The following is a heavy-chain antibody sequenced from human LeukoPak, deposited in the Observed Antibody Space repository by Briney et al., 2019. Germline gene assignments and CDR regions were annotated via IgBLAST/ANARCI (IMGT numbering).Heavy chain of an antibody. CDR2: IWYDGSND. Sequence: QTGGSLRLSCAASGFSFSNYGMHWVRQAPGKGLEWVAVIWYDGSNDYYADSVRGRFTISGDNSKNTLFLQMSSLRAEDTAVYYCARDVSGSYYNFDYWGQGTLVTVSS. D-gene: IGHD1-26*01. CDR1: GFSFSNYG. CDR3: ARDVSGSYYNFDY. V-gene: IGHV3-33*01. J-gene: IGHJ4*02.